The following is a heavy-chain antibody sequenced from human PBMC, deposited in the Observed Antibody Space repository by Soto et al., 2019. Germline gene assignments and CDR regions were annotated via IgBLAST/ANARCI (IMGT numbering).Heavy chain of an antibody. CDR2: IKSKPDGETT. Sequence: EVQLVESGGGLVKPGGSLRLSCAASGFTFSNAWMNWVRQAPGKGLEWVGRIKSKPDGETTDYAAPVKGRFTISRDDAKNTVYLRMNSLKTEDTAVYYCTTGEMTKDDYWGQGTLVTVSS. V-gene: IGHV3-15*07. CDR3: TTGEMTKDDY. J-gene: IGHJ4*02. CDR1: GFTFSNAW.